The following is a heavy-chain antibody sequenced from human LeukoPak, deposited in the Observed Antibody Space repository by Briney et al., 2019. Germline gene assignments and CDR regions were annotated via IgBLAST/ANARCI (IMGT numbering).Heavy chain of an antibody. Sequence: SETLSLTCAVSGGSISSDNWWSWGRQPPGKGLEWTGEIYHSGSTSYNPSLKSRVTIEVDKSNNQFSLKLSSVTAAETALYYCACTTTVTTKLNYWGQGILVTVSS. J-gene: IGHJ4*02. CDR3: ACTTTVTTKLNY. CDR1: GGSISSDNW. D-gene: IGHD4-17*01. CDR2: IYHSGST. V-gene: IGHV4-4*02.